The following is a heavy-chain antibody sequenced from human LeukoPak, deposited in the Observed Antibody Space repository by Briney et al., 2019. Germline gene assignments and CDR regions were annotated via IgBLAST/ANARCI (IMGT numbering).Heavy chain of an antibody. CDR1: GFTFSDYY. Sequence: GGSLRLSCAASGFTFSDYYMSWIRQAPGKGLEWVSYISSSGSTIYYADSVKGRFTISRDNAKNSLYLQMNSLRAEDTVVYYCAREPIVGVFDYWGQGTLVTVSS. J-gene: IGHJ4*02. V-gene: IGHV3-11*01. CDR2: ISSSGSTI. CDR3: AREPIVGVFDY. D-gene: IGHD1-26*01.